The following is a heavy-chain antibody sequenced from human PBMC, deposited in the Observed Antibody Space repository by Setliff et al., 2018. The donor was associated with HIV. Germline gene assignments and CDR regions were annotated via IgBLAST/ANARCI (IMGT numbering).Heavy chain of an antibody. CDR3: VRGVQCPPHYSYYYMDV. CDR2: IHPSGGST. J-gene: IGHJ6*03. D-gene: IGHD2-2*01. Sequence: ASVKVSCKASGYTFTSYYIHWVRQAPGQGLEWMGVIHPSGGSTSYAQSFQDRVTMTRDTSTSTVYMGLSSLRFDDTAMYYCVRGVQCPPHYSYYYMDVWGEGTMVTVSS. CDR1: GYTFTSYY. V-gene: IGHV1-46*01.